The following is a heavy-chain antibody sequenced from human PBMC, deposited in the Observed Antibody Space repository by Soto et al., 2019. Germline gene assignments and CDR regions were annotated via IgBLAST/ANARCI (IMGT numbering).Heavy chain of an antibody. CDR2: ISYDGSNK. V-gene: IGHV3-30-3*02. CDR3: AIDGGWYLQTYYFHY. CDR1: GFTFSSYA. Sequence: GGSLRLSCAASGFTFSSYAMHWVRQAPGKGLEWVAVISYDGSNKYYADSVKGRFTISRDNSKNTLYLQMNSLRAEDTAVYYCAIDGGWYLQTYYFHYWGQGTLVSGSS. J-gene: IGHJ4*02. D-gene: IGHD6-19*01.